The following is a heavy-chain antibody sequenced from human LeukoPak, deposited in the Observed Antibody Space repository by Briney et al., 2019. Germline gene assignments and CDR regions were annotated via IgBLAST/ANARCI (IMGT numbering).Heavy chain of an antibody. CDR3: VRSLRSADF. Sequence: GGSLRLSCAASGFSLSNYWMHRVRHAPGKGLMWVSQISPDGSQTFYADSVKGRFTISRDNAKNTLFLQMDSLRAEDTALYYCVRSLRSADFWGQGTLVTVSS. CDR2: ISPDGSQT. J-gene: IGHJ4*02. CDR1: GFSLSNYW. V-gene: IGHV3-74*01.